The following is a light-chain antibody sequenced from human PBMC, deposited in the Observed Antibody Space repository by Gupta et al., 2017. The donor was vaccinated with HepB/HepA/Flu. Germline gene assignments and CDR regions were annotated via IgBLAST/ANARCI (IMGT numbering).Light chain of an antibody. V-gene: IGLV2-14*01. J-gene: IGLJ3*02. Sequence: QSALTQPASVSGSPGQSITISCPGTSSDVGGYNYVSWYQQHPGKAPKLMIYDVSNRPSGVSNRFSGSKSGNTASLTISGLQAEDEADYYCSSYTSSISWVFGGGTKLTVL. CDR2: DVS. CDR3: SSYTSSISWV. CDR1: SSDVGGYNY.